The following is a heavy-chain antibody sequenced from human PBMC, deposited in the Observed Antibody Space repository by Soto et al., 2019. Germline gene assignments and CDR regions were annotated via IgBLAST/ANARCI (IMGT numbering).Heavy chain of an antibody. CDR1: GSTFSSYG. J-gene: IGHJ6*02. CDR3: ATAVGDIVVVPAAKDLPYYYYGMDD. CDR2: IVPMFVTT. D-gene: IGHD2-2*01. V-gene: IGHV1-69*01. Sequence: QVQLVQSGAEVKQPGSSVKVSCKASGSTFSSYGISWVRQAPGQGLEWLGGIVPMFVTTNYAQNFQGRVTITADESTNTVFMELSSLRSEDTAVYYCATAVGDIVVVPAAKDLPYYYYGMDDWGQGTTVTVSS.